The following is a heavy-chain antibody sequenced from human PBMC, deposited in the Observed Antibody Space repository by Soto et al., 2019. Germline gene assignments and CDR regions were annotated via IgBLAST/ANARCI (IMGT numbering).Heavy chain of an antibody. D-gene: IGHD4-4*01. CDR2: IYYSGST. CDR3: ALQGATVTQRFP. Sequence: QLQLQESGPGLVKPSETLSLTCTVSGGSISSSSYYWGWIRQPPGKGLEWIGSIYYSGSTYYNPSLKSRVTISVDTSKNQFSLKLSSVTAADTAVYYCALQGATVTQRFPWGQGTLVTVSS. CDR1: GGSISSSSYY. J-gene: IGHJ5*02. V-gene: IGHV4-39*01.